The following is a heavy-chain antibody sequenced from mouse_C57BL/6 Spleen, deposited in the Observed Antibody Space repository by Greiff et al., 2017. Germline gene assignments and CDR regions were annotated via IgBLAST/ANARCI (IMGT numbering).Heavy chain of an antibody. D-gene: IGHD4-1*01. CDR1: GYTFTSYW. Sequence: QVQLQQPGAELVMPGASVKLSCKASGYTFTSYWMHWVKQRPGQGLEWIGEIDPSDSYTNYNQTFTDKATLTADKSSSTAYMQLSSLTSEDSAVYYCARGLGRDFDYWGKGTTLTVSS. J-gene: IGHJ2*01. V-gene: IGHV1-69*01. CDR3: ARGLGRDFDY. CDR2: IDPSDSYT.